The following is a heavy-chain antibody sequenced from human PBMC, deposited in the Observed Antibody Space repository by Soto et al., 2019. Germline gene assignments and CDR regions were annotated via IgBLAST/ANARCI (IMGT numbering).Heavy chain of an antibody. CDR3: ARSEDYYDSSGYFFELDY. CDR2: IWYDGSNK. V-gene: IGHV3-33*01. Sequence: QVQLVESGGGVVQPGRSLRLSCAASGFTFSSYGMHWVRQAPGKGLEWVAVIWYDGSNKYYADSVKGRFTISRDNSKNTLYLQMNSLRAEDTAVYYCARSEDYYDSSGYFFELDYWGQGTLVTVSS. D-gene: IGHD3-22*01. J-gene: IGHJ4*02. CDR1: GFTFSSYG.